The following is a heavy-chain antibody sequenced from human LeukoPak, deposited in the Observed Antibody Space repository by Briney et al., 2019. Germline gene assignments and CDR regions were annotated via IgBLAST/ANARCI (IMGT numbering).Heavy chain of an antibody. CDR2: INHSGST. D-gene: IGHD3-9*01. Sequence: SETLSLTCAVYGGSFSGFYWTWIRQPPGKGLEWIGEINHSGSTNYNPSLKSRVTVSVDTSKNQFSLKLSSVTAADTAVYYCARHPYDILTGYVYYFDYWGQGTLVTVSS. V-gene: IGHV4-34*01. J-gene: IGHJ4*02. CDR1: GGSFSGFY. CDR3: ARHPYDILTGYVYYFDY.